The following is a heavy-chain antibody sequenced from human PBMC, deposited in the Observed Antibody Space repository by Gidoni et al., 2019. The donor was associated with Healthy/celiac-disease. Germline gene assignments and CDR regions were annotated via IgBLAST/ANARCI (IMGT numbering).Heavy chain of an antibody. CDR3: ARDSGGHGY. CDR2: ISYDGSNK. J-gene: IGHJ4*02. CDR1: GFTFSSYA. Sequence: QAQPVESGGGVVQPGRSLRPSYASSGFTFSSYAMHWVRQAPGKGLVWVAVISYDGSNKYYADSVKGRFTISRDNSKNTLYLQMNSLRAEDTAVYYCARDSGGHGYWGQGTLVTVSS. V-gene: IGHV3-30*01. D-gene: IGHD3-10*01.